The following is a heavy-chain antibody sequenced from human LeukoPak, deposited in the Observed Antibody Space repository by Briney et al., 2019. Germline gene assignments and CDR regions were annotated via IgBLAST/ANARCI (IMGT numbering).Heavy chain of an antibody. D-gene: IGHD3-3*01. J-gene: IGHJ4*02. CDR2: IDTDRTYI. CDR3: ASEGQRVHPYFDFWNGFFY. CDR1: GFTFSNYD. V-gene: IGHV3-21*01. Sequence: GGSLRLSCAASGFTFSNYDMNWGRQSPGKGREWGSSIDTDRTYIHYADSVNGRFTLSRDPANTSLYLQMSRLRAQDTAVYYCASEGQRVHPYFDFWNGFFYWGQGALVTRSP.